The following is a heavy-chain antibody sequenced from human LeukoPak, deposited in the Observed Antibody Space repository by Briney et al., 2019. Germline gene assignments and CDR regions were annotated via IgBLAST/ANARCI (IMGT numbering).Heavy chain of an antibody. CDR3: AKDGYCSSTSCPTGYFFNY. Sequence: GGSLRLSCAASGFTFSSYAMSWVRQAPGKGLEWVSAISGSGGSTYYADSVKGRFTISRDNSKNTLYLQINSLRAEDTAVYYCAKDGYCSSTSCPTGYFFNYWGQGTLVTVSS. CDR1: GFTFSSYA. V-gene: IGHV3-23*01. D-gene: IGHD2-2*01. CDR2: ISGSGGST. J-gene: IGHJ4*02.